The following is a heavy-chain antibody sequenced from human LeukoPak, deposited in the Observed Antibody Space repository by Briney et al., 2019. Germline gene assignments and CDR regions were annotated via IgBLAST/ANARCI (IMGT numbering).Heavy chain of an antibody. CDR2: IFYSGGM. Sequence: PSQTLSLTCTVSGGSISSGDYYWTWIRQPPGKGLEWMGYIFYSGGMYYNPSLKSRLTISVDTSKNQFSLKLRSVTAADTAVYYCARQTTVISFDYWGQGALVTVSS. CDR3: ARQTTVISFDY. D-gene: IGHD4-17*01. V-gene: IGHV4-30-4*01. J-gene: IGHJ4*02. CDR1: GGSISSGDYY.